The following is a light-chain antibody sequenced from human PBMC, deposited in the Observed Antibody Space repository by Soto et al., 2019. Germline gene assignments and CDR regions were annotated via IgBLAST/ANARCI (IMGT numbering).Light chain of an antibody. CDR3: LQHYTYPLT. Sequence: DIQMTQSPSSLSASVGDRVSITCRASQGIKNDLGWYQQIPGKAPKLLISGPSSLHTGVPTRFSGSGSGTEFTLTSNSLQPEDFATYYCLQHYTYPLTFGGGTKVEIK. V-gene: IGKV1-17*01. CDR1: QGIKND. J-gene: IGKJ4*01. CDR2: GPS.